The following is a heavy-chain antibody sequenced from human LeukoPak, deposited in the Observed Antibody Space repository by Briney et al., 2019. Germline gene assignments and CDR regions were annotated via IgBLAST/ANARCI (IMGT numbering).Heavy chain of an antibody. CDR2: IYYSGST. V-gene: IGHV4-39*07. Sequence: SETLSLTCTVSGGSISSSSYYWGWIRQPPGKGLEWIGCIYYSGSTYYNPSLKSRVTISVDKSKDQFSLKLSSVTAADTAVYYCARKKSAFDIWGQGTMVTVSS. J-gene: IGHJ3*02. CDR1: GGSISSSSYY. CDR3: ARKKSAFDI.